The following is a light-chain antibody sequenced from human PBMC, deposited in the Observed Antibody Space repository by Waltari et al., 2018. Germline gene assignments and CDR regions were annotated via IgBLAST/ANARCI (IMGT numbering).Light chain of an antibody. J-gene: IGLJ2*01. Sequence: QSALTQPASVSGSPGQSITFSCTGTSSDLGTYDYVSWYQQHPGKAPKLMIYDVTKRPSVVSDRFSVSKSGNTASLTISGLQAEDEADYYCSSYTTSSTVVFGGGTKVTVL. CDR3: SSYTTSSTVV. CDR1: SSDLGTYDY. CDR2: DVT. V-gene: IGLV2-14*03.